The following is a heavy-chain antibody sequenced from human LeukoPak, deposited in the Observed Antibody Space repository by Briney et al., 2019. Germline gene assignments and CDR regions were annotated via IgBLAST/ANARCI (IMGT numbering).Heavy chain of an antibody. CDR2: INPRGGSA. J-gene: IGHJ4*02. CDR1: GYTFTSYY. V-gene: IGHV1-46*01. Sequence: ASVKVSCRASGYTFTSYYMHWVRQAPGQGLEWMGIINPRGGSASSAQKFQGRVTLTRDTSTSTVYMELSSLTSEDTAVYYCARDYHGSGSLTTFDYWGQGTLVTVSS. D-gene: IGHD3-10*01. CDR3: ARDYHGSGSLTTFDY.